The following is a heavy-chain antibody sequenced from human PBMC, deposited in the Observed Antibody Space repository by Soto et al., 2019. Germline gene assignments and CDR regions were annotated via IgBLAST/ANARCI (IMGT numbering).Heavy chain of an antibody. CDR1: GYTFTSYA. J-gene: IGHJ4*02. CDR3: GRGSCYVPPFAN. Sequence: QVQLVQSGAEEKKPGASVKVSCKASGYTFTSYAMHWVRQAPGQRLEWMEWINAGNGNTKYSQKFQGRVTITRDTSASTDYMELSSLRSEESGVYYCGRGSCYVPPFANWGQGTLVTVSS. D-gene: IGHD3-22*01. CDR2: INAGNGNT. V-gene: IGHV1-3*05.